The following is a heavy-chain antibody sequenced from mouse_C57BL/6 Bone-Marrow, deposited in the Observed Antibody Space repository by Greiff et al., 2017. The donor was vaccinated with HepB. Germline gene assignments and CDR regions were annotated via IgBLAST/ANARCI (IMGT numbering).Heavy chain of an antibody. J-gene: IGHJ1*03. Sequence: VQLQQSGAELVRPGASVTLSCKASGYTFTDYEMHWVKQTPVHGLEWIGAIDPETGGTAYNQKFKGKAILTADKSSSTAYMELRSLTSEDSAVYYCTRWDYYGSSYPYFDVWGTGTTVTVSS. CDR2: IDPETGGT. V-gene: IGHV1-15*01. D-gene: IGHD1-1*01. CDR1: GYTFTDYE. CDR3: TRWDYYGSSYPYFDV.